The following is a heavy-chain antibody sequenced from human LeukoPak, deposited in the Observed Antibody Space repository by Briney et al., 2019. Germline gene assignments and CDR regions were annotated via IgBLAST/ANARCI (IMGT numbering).Heavy chain of an antibody. V-gene: IGHV3-30*04. CDR1: GFTFSSYA. D-gene: IGHD5-24*01. Sequence: AGGSLRLSCAASGFTFSSYAMHWVRQAPGKGLEWVAVISCDGSNKYYADSVKGRFTISRDNSKNTLYLQMNSLRAEDTAVYYCARGGDGYNLDYWGQGPLVTVSS. CDR2: ISCDGSNK. CDR3: ARGGDGYNLDY. J-gene: IGHJ4*02.